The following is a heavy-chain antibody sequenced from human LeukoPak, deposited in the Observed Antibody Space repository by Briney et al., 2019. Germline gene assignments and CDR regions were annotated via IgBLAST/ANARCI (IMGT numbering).Heavy chain of an antibody. CDR1: GFTFDDYG. J-gene: IGHJ3*02. CDR2: ISSSSSYI. CDR3: ATRGAFDI. Sequence: PGGSLRLSCAASGFTFDDYGMSWVRQGPGKGLEWVSSISSSSSYIYYADSVKGRFTISRDNAKNSLYLQMNSLRAEDTAVYYCATRGAFDIWGQGTMVTVSS. V-gene: IGHV3-21*01.